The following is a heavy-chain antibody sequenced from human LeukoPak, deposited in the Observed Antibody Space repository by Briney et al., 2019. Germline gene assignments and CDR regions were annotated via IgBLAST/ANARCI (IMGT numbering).Heavy chain of an antibody. CDR2: IRYDDASQK. J-gene: IGHJ3*02. Sequence: GGSLRLSCAASGFTFSRSGMHWVRQAPGKGLEWVALIRYDDASQKDYADAVKGRFIISRDNAKNTLYLQMNSLRAEDTAVYYCARAYDSSGYYPLGAFDIWGQGTMVTVSS. CDR3: ARAYDSSGYYPLGAFDI. D-gene: IGHD3-22*01. CDR1: GFTFSRSG. V-gene: IGHV3-30*02.